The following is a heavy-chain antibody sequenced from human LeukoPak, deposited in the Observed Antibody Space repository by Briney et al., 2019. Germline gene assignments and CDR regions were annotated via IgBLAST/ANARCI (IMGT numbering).Heavy chain of an antibody. D-gene: IGHD1-26*01. V-gene: IGHV3-23*01. Sequence: PGGSLRLSCAASGFAFSSYAMSWVRQAPGKGLEWVSAISGSGGSTYYADSVKGRFTISRDNSKNTLYLQMNSLRAEDTAVYYCAKDSLGATDYFDYWGQGTLVTVSS. J-gene: IGHJ4*02. CDR1: GFAFSSYA. CDR3: AKDSLGATDYFDY. CDR2: ISGSGGST.